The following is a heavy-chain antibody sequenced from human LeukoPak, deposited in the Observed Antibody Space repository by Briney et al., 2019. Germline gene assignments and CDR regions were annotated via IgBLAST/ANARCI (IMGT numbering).Heavy chain of an antibody. CDR2: VSGSGDNT. Sequence: GGSLRLSCVASGFPFTNYAMSWVRQAPGEGLEWVSSVSGSGDNTYYADSVKGRFTISRDNSEKTLYLQMNSLRAEDTAIYYCAHLGQWLAQFDYWGQGTLVTVSS. CDR3: AHLGQWLAQFDY. J-gene: IGHJ4*02. D-gene: IGHD6-19*01. CDR1: GFPFTNYA. V-gene: IGHV3-23*01.